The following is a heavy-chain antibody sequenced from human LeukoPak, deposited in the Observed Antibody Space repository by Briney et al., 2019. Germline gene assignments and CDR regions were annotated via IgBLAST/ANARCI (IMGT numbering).Heavy chain of an antibody. V-gene: IGHV3-23*01. J-gene: IGHJ4*02. D-gene: IGHD1-26*01. Sequence: GASLRLSCAASGFTFSSYAMSWVRQAPGKGLEWVSRISRSGGSTNYADSVKGRFTISRDNSKSTLYLQMNSPRAEDTAVYYCARGSYYGYYYFDYWGQGTLVTVSS. CDR2: ISRSGGST. CDR1: GFTFSSYA. CDR3: ARGSYYGYYYFDY.